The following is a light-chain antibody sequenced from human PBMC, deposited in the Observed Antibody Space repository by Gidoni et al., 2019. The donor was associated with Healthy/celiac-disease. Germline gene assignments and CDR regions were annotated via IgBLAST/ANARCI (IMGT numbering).Light chain of an antibody. CDR1: KTISNW. CDR2: KAS. CDR3: QQYYIYRT. J-gene: IGKJ1*01. Sequence: DIQMAPSPSTLSASVGDRVTITCRASKTISNWLAWYQQKPGKAPKLLIYKASSLESGVPSRFSGSGSGKEFTLTISSLQPDDFASYYCQQYYIYRTFGQGTKVEIK. V-gene: IGKV1-5*03.